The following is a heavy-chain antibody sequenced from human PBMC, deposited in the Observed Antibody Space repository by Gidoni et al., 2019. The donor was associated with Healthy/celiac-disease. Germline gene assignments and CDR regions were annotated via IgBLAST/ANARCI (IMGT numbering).Heavy chain of an antibody. J-gene: IGHJ4*02. CDR3: ARVPRSGSYRFDY. CDR2: MNPNSGNT. Sequence: QVQLVQSGAEVKKPGASGKVSCMASGYTFTSYDSNWVRQATGQGLEWIGWMNPNSGNTGYAQKFQGSVTMTRNTSISTSYMELSSLRSEDTAVYYCARVPRSGSYRFDYWGQGTLVTVSS. CDR1: GYTFTSYD. D-gene: IGHD1-26*01. V-gene: IGHV1-8*01.